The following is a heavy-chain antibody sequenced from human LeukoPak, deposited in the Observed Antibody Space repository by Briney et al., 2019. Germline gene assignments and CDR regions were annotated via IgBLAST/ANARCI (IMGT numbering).Heavy chain of an antibody. CDR1: GGSISSSSYY. CDR3: ARDEHDYGDY. Sequence: SEPLSLTCTVSGGSISSSSYYWGWIRQPPGKGLEWIGSIYYSGSTYYNPSLKSRVTISVDTSKNQFSLKLSSVTAADTAVYYCARDEHDYGDYWGQGTLVTVSS. D-gene: IGHD1/OR15-1a*01. CDR2: IYYSGST. J-gene: IGHJ4*02. V-gene: IGHV4-39*01.